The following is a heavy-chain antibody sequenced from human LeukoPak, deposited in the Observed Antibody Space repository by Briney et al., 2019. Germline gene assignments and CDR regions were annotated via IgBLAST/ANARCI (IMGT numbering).Heavy chain of an antibody. CDR1: GFTFDDYA. D-gene: IGHD1-26*01. CDR2: ISWNSGSI. J-gene: IGHJ4*02. V-gene: IGHV3-9*01. Sequence: GRPLRLSCAASGFTFDDYAMHWVRQAPGKGLGWVSGISWNSGSIGYADSVKGRFTISRDNAKNSLYLQMNSLRAEDTALYYCAKDSAERVGYFDYWGQGTLVTVSS. CDR3: AKDSAERVGYFDY.